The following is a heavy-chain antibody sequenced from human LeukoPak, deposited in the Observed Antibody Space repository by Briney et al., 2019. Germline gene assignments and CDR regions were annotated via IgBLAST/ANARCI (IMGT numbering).Heavy chain of an antibody. Sequence: GGSLRLSCAVSGFTFGNHAMTRVRQAPGKGLESVSSVSTDGTPYYADSVKGRFTISRDNSKNTLYLQMNSLRAEDTAVYYCAKLGAGGFYSYMDVWGKGTTVTVS. J-gene: IGHJ6*03. CDR2: VSTDGTP. CDR3: AKLGAGGFYSYMDV. CDR1: GFTFGNHA. V-gene: IGHV3-23*01. D-gene: IGHD3-16*01.